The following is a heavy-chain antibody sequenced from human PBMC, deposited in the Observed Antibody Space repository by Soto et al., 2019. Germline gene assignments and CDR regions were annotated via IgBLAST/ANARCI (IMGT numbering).Heavy chain of an antibody. Sequence: EVQLVESGGGLVKPGGSLRLSCAASGFTFSSYSMNWVRQAPGKGLEWVSSISSSSSYIYYADSVKGRFTISRDNAKNXXYXQTXSLRAEDTAVYYCARYCSGGSCYSHLSLVGYGMDVWGQGTTVTVSS. V-gene: IGHV3-21*01. CDR2: ISSSSSYI. CDR1: GFTFSSYS. D-gene: IGHD2-15*01. J-gene: IGHJ6*02. CDR3: ARYCSGGSCYSHLSLVGYGMDV.